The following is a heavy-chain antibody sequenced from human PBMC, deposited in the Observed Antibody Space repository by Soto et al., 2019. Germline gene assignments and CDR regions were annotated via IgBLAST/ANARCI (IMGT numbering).Heavy chain of an antibody. V-gene: IGHV5-51*01. D-gene: IGHD3-3*01. Sequence: GESLKISCNGSAYSFTNYWIGWVRQMPGKGLEWMGSIYPGDSDIKYSPSFQGQVTISADKSINTAYLQWSSLKASDSAMYYCARTASGHYYEEFDYWGQGTLVTVS. J-gene: IGHJ4*02. CDR1: AYSFTNYW. CDR3: ARTASGHYYEEFDY. CDR2: IYPGDSDI.